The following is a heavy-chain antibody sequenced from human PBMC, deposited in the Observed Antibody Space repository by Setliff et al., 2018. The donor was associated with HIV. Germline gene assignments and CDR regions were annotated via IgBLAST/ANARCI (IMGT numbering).Heavy chain of an antibody. CDR2: VIPNSGKT. Sequence: GASVKVSCKASGFSFDDYYIHWVRQAPGQGLEWMGCVIPNSGKTYYAQEFQGRVTMTSDTSINTAYMEVSWLTSDDTAIYYCARDLAYCSGGSCYRPFIYYFYYMDVWGKGATVTVSS. V-gene: IGHV1-2*02. D-gene: IGHD2-15*01. CDR3: ARDLAYCSGGSCYRPFIYYFYYMDV. CDR1: GFSFDDYY. J-gene: IGHJ6*03.